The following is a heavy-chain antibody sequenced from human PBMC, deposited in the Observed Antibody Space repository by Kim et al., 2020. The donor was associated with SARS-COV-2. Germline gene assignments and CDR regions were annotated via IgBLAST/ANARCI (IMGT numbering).Heavy chain of an antibody. CDR1: GGSISSYY. J-gene: IGHJ3*02. CDR2: IYYSGST. CDR3: SRWGGVITGTTFVAFDI. D-gene: IGHD3-10*01. V-gene: IGHV4-59*01. Sequence: WETLSLTCTVSGGSISSYYWSWIRQPPGKGLEWIGYIYYSGSTNYNPSLKSRVTISVDTSKNQFSLKLSSVPAADPAVYYCSRWGGVITGTTFVAFDIWG.